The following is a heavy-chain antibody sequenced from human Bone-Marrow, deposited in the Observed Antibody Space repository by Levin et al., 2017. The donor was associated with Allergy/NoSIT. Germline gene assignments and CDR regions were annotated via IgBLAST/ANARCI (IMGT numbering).Heavy chain of an antibody. CDR1: GFTFNTYS. D-gene: IGHD3-10*01. CDR2: IKHDGSEK. Sequence: QAGGSLRLSCAASGFTFNTYSMTWVRQAPGRGLEWVANIKHDGSEKYYVASVKGRFTISRDDAKNSLYLQMNSLRVEDTAMYYCARGKTVDDSGSYYRPSDYWGQGTLVTVSS. CDR3: ARGKTVDDSGSYYRPSDY. V-gene: IGHV3-7*03. J-gene: IGHJ4*02.